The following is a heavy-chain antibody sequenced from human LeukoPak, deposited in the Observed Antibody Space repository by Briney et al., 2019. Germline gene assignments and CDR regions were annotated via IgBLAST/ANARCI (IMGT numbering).Heavy chain of an antibody. CDR1: EFSFGSNY. CDR3: AKGTMVWGVIFDIDY. J-gene: IGHJ4*02. D-gene: IGHD3-10*01. V-gene: IGHV3-66*01. Sequence: GGSLRLSCAASEFSFGSNYMTWVRQAPGKGLEWVSLIYSGGSTYYSDSVKGRFTISRDNSKNTQYLQLNSLRAEDTAVYYCAKGTMVWGVIFDIDYWGQGTLLTVSS. CDR2: IYSGGST.